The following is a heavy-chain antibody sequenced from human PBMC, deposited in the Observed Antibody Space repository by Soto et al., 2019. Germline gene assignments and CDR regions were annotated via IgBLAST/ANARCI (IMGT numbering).Heavy chain of an antibody. Sequence: QVQLQESGPGLVKPSETLSLTCTVSGGSISSYYWSWIRQPPGKGLEWIGYIYYSGSTNYNPSLKSRVTISVATSKNQFSLKLSSVTAADTAVYYWAREGLTGTIGLYYYYGMDVWGQGTTVTVSS. J-gene: IGHJ6*02. CDR3: AREGLTGTIGLYYYYGMDV. D-gene: IGHD1-7*01. V-gene: IGHV4-59*01. CDR2: IYYSGST. CDR1: GGSISSYY.